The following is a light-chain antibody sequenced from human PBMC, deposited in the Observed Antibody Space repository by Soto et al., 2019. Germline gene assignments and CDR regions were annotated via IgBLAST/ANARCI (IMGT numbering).Light chain of an antibody. V-gene: IGKV1-39*01. Sequence: DIQLTQSPSSLSASVGDRVTITCRASQSISNSLNWYQQKPGKAPNLLIYGTSNLQSGVPSRFSGSGSGTGFTLTISSLQREDFATYYCQQSYSSSWTFGQGTKVDIK. CDR2: GTS. CDR3: QQSYSSSWT. CDR1: QSISNS. J-gene: IGKJ1*01.